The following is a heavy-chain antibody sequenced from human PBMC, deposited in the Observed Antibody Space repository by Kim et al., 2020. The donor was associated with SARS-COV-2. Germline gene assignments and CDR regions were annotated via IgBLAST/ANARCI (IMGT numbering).Heavy chain of an antibody. CDR3: TTTYQIDAFDI. CDR2: IRSKANGGTT. Sequence: GGSLRLSCTASGFTFGDYAMSWVRQAPGKGLEWVGCIRSKANGGTTEYAATLKGRFTISRDDSKSIAYLQMNSLKTEDTAVYYCTTTYQIDAFDIWGQGTMLSVSS. J-gene: IGHJ3*02. V-gene: IGHV3-49*04. D-gene: IGHD2-2*01. CDR1: GFTFGDYA.